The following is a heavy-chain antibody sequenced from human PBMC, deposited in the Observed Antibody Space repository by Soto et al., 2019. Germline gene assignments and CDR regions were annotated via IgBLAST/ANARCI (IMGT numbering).Heavy chain of an antibody. J-gene: IGHJ4*02. D-gene: IGHD1-26*01. CDR2: IYYNGDT. V-gene: IGHV4-59*08. CDR1: GGSISSYY. CDR3: ARLGGSYAVPHFDY. Sequence: SETLSLTCTVSGGSISSYYWSWIRQPPGQGLEWIGYIYYNGDTNYNPSLKSRVTISVDTSKNQFSLKLSSVTAADTAVYYCARLGGSYAVPHFDYWGQGTLVTVSS.